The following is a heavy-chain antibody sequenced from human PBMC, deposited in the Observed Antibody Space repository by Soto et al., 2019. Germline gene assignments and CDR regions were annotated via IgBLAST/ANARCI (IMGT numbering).Heavy chain of an antibody. D-gene: IGHD4-4*01. J-gene: IGHJ6*02. Sequence: PWGSLRLSCAASGFTFSSYAMSWVRQAPGKGLEWVSAISGSGGSTYYADSVKGRFTISRDNSKNTLYLQMNSLRAEDTAVYYCAKDRPRRNVDVYGMDVWGQGTTVTVSS. V-gene: IGHV3-23*01. CDR2: ISGSGGST. CDR1: GFTFSSYA. CDR3: AKDRPRRNVDVYGMDV.